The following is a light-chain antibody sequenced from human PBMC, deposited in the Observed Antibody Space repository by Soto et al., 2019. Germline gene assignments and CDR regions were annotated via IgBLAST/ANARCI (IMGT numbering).Light chain of an antibody. CDR2: GAS. CDR1: QSVSSSF. Sequence: EIVLTQSPGTLSLSPGERATLSCRASQSVSSSFLAWYQQKPGQAPRLLIYGASNRATGIPDRFSGSGSGTDFTLTVSRLEPEDFAVYYRQQYGFSPLTFGGGTEVEIK. J-gene: IGKJ4*01. CDR3: QQYGFSPLT. V-gene: IGKV3-20*01.